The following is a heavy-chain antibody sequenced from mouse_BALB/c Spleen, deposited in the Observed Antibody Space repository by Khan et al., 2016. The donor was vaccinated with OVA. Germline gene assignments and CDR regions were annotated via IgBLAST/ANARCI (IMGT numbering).Heavy chain of an antibody. CDR1: GFTFSSYA. CDR3: ARASYNYGSSPWFFDY. Sequence: EVELVESGGGLVKPGGSLKLSCAASGFTFSSYAMSWVRQSPEKRLEWVAAISSGGSYTYYPDTLTGRFTISRDNAKNTLYLEMSSLRSEDTAMYYCARASYNYGSSPWFFDYWGQGTTLTVSS. CDR2: ISSGGSYT. V-gene: IGHV5-9-4*01. D-gene: IGHD1-1*01. J-gene: IGHJ2*01.